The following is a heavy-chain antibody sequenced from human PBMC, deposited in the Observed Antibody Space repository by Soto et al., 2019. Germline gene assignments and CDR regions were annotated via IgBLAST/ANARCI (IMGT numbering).Heavy chain of an antibody. CDR3: ARGPSLEYYYYGMDV. CDR2: IYYSGST. CDR1: GGSISSYY. J-gene: IGHJ6*02. D-gene: IGHD3-3*01. Sequence: PSETLSLTCTVSGGSISSYYWSWIRQPPGKGLEWIGYIYYSGSTNYNPSLKSRVTISVDTSKNQFSLKLSSVTAADTAVYYCARGPSLEYYYYGMDVWGQGTTVTVS. V-gene: IGHV4-59*01.